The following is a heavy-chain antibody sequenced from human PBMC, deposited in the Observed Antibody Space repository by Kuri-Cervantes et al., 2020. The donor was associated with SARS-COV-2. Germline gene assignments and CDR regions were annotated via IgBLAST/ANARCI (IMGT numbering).Heavy chain of an antibody. D-gene: IGHD2-2*01. CDR1: GYTFTGYY. V-gene: IGHV1-18*04. Sequence: ASVKVSCKASGYTFTGYYMHWVRQAPGQGLEWMGWISAYNGNTDYAQKLQGRVTMTTDTSTSTAYMELRSLRSDDTAVYYCARTSMKPRGYFDYWGQGTLVTVSS. J-gene: IGHJ4*02. CDR3: ARTSMKPRGYFDY. CDR2: ISAYNGNT.